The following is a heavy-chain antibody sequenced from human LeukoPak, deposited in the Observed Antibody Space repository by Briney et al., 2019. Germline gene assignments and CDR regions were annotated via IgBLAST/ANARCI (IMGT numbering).Heavy chain of an antibody. Sequence: GGSLRLSCAASGFTVSSNYMSWVRQAPGKGLEWVSVLYSGGDTYYAGSVKGRFTISRDNSMNTLYLQMNSLRAEDTAVYYCARYCSSTSCSTPFDFWGQGTLVTVSS. V-gene: IGHV3-53*01. J-gene: IGHJ4*02. D-gene: IGHD2-2*02. CDR1: GFTVSSNY. CDR2: LYSGGDT. CDR3: ARYCSSTSCSTPFDF.